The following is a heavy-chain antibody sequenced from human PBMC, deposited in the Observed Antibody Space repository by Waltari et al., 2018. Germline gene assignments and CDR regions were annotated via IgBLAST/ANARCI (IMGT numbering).Heavy chain of an antibody. CDR2: IRGYDGDT. D-gene: IGHD3-22*01. V-gene: IGHV1-18*01. CDR3: ARLYDASAYYNTYLDP. J-gene: IGHJ5*02. CDR1: GYTFSTYG. Sequence: QVQLVQSGAEVGKPGASVKVSCKASGYTFSTYGLAWVRQAPGQGLEWMGWIRGYDGDTKYAREFEGRLTVTTDTSTNTAHMELRSLRSDDTAVYYCARLYDASAYYNTYLDPWGQGALVTVSS.